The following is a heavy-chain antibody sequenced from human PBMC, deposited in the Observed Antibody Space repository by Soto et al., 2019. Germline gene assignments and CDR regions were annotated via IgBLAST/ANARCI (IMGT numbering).Heavy chain of an antibody. CDR2: SSSTVDA. Sequence: SETLSLTCSVSAGSISRYYWGWVRQSPGEGLEWLDHSSSTVDASYNPSLKSRVTISLDTSKNQIALSLMSVTAADTAVYYCVGSLMSRAMESFDYWGQGTLVTVSS. CDR3: VGSLMSRAMESFDY. D-gene: IGHD5-18*01. CDR1: AGSISRYY. J-gene: IGHJ4*02. V-gene: IGHV4-59*01.